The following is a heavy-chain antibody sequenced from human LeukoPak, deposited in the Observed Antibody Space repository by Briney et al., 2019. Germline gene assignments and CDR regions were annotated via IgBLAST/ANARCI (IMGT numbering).Heavy chain of an antibody. CDR2: MNRNSGDT. CDR3: ARGPPGSSSSDY. V-gene: IGHV1-8*01. J-gene: IGHJ4*02. CDR1: GYTFRSYD. Sequence: SVKVACMASGYTFRSYDINGVRQATGQGGEWIGGMNRNSGDTGYAQKFQDRVNMTRNTSINTAYMELSSLRSEDTGVYYGARGPPGSSSSDYWGQGTLVTVS. D-gene: IGHD6-13*01.